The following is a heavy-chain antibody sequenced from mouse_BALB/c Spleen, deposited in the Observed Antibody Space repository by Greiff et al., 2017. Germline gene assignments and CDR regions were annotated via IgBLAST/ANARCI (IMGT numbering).Heavy chain of an antibody. V-gene: IGHV3-5*02. CDR1: GISITTGNYR. J-gene: IGHJ3*01. D-gene: IGHD2-14*01. CDR3: ARSLYRYNDGGFAY. CDR2: IYYSGTI. Sequence: VQLKESGPGLVKPSQTVSLTCTVTGISITTGNYRWSWIRQFPGNKLEWIGYIYYSGTITYNPSLTSRTTITRDTSKNQFFLEMNSLTAEDTATYYCARSLYRYNDGGFAYWGQGTLVTVSA.